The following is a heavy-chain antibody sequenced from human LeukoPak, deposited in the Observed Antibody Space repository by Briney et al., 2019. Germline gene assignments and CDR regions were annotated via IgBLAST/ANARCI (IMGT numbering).Heavy chain of an antibody. CDR1: GFTFSSYT. CDR2: IKSKTDGGTT. J-gene: IGHJ6*02. Sequence: GGSLRLSCAASGFTFSSYTMNWVRQAPGKGLEWVGRIKSKTDGGTTDYAAPVKGRFTISRDDSKNTLYLQMNSLKTEDTAVYYCTTGCSSTSCYYYYYYGMDVWGQGTTVTVSS. D-gene: IGHD2-2*01. CDR3: TTGCSSTSCYYYYYYGMDV. V-gene: IGHV3-15*07.